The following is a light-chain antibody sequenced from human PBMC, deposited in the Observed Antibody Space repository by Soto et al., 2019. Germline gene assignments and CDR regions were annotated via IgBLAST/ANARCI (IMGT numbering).Light chain of an antibody. CDR2: WAS. V-gene: IGKV4-1*01. CDR3: QQYYSNPKT. J-gene: IGKJ1*01. Sequence: DIVMTQSPDSLAVSLGERATINCKSSQSVLHSSNNKNYLAWYQQKPGQPPKLLIYWASTRESGVPDRFSGSGSGTDFTLTISSLQAEDVAVYYCQQYYSNPKTFGPGTKVEIK. CDR1: QSVLHSSNNKNY.